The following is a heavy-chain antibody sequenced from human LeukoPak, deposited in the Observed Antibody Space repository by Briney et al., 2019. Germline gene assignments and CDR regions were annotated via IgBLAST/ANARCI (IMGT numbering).Heavy chain of an antibody. V-gene: IGHV3-23*01. J-gene: IGHJ4*02. CDR1: GFTFSRHA. Sequence: GGSLRLSCGASGFTFSRHAMSWVRQAPGKGLEWVSVITSSGRTAYYGDSVKGRFTMSRDNSKNTLYLRMNSLRPEDTAVYYCAKETGGDDSAYFDHWGQGTLVTVSS. D-gene: IGHD2-21*02. CDR3: AKETGGDDSAYFDH. CDR2: ITSSGRTA.